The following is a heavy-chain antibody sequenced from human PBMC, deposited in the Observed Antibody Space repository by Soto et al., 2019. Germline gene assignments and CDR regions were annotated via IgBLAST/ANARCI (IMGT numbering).Heavy chain of an antibody. D-gene: IGHD3-9*01. CDR1: GFTFSSYG. J-gene: IGHJ4*02. Sequence: QVQLVESGGGVVQPGRSLRLSCAASGFTFSSYGMHWVRQAPGKGLEWVALIWSDGSNEYYADSVKGRFTIFRDNSKQTLYLQMNSLRAEDTAVYYCARVFDTYYFDSWGQGNMVTVSS. V-gene: IGHV3-33*01. CDR3: ARVFDTYYFDS. CDR2: IWSDGSNE.